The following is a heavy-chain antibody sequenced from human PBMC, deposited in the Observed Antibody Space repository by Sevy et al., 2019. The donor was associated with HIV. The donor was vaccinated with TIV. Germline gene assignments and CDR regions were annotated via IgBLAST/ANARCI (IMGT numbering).Heavy chain of an antibody. V-gene: IGHV3-21*01. CDR2: ISSSSSYI. Sequence: GGSLRLSCAASGFTFSSYSMNWVRQAPGKGLEWVSSISSSSSYIYYADSVKGRFTIPRDNAKNSPYLQMNSLRAEDTAVYYCARAPGTRVYYYYGMDVWGQGTTVTVSS. J-gene: IGHJ6*02. CDR3: ARAPGTRVYYYYGMDV. CDR1: GFTFSSYS. D-gene: IGHD6-13*01.